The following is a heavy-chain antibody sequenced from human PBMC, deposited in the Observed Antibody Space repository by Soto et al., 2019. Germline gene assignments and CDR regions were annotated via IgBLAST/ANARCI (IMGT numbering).Heavy chain of an antibody. CDR1: GGSFSGFF. CDR3: ARAAVAAGGPFDK. D-gene: IGHD2-15*01. V-gene: IGHV4-34*01. CDR2: VNHGGST. Sequence: SETLSLTCAVSGGSFSGFFWGWIRQPPGKGLEWIGEVNHGGSTNYNPSLKSRVTISSDTSKNHFSLTLRSVTAADTAVYYCARAAVAAGGPFDKWGQGALVTVS. J-gene: IGHJ4*02.